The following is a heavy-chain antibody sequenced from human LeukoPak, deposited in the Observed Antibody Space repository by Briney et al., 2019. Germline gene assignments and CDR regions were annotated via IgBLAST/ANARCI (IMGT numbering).Heavy chain of an antibody. CDR2: TYYRSKWYN. D-gene: IGHD1-14*01. Sequence: SQTLSLTCAISGHSVSNNSAAWHWIRQSPSRGLEWLGRTYYRSKWYNDYALSVKSRITINSDTSKNQFSLQLNSVTPEDTAVYYCARDRSRNLDYWGQGILVTVSS. CDR1: GHSVSNNSAA. V-gene: IGHV6-1*01. CDR3: ARDRSRNLDY. J-gene: IGHJ4*02.